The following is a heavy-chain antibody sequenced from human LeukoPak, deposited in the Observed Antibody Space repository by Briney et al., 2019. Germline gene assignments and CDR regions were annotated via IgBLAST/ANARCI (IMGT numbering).Heavy chain of an antibody. D-gene: IGHD3-22*01. Sequence: GGSLRLSCAASGFTFSSYAMYWVRQAPGKGLEWVAVTSYDGGNKYYADSVKGRFTISRDNSKNTVYLEMNSLRAEDTAVYYCTRAYIGYYDSSGTLGYWGQGTLVTVSS. CDR1: GFTFSSYA. CDR3: TRAYIGYYDSSGTLGY. J-gene: IGHJ4*02. V-gene: IGHV3-30-3*01. CDR2: TSYDGGNK.